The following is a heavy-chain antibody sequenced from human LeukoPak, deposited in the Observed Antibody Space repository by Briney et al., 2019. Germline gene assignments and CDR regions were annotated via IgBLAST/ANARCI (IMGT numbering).Heavy chain of an antibody. CDR1: GFTFSSYS. CDR2: ISSSSSTI. CDR3: ARDSIAAII. D-gene: IGHD6-13*01. V-gene: IGHV3-48*01. J-gene: IGHJ4*02. Sequence: GGSLRLSCAASGFTFSSYSMNWVRQAPGKGLEWVSYISSSSSTIYYADPVKGRFTISRDNAKNSLYLQMNSLRAEDTAVYYCARDSIAAIIWGQGTLVTVSS.